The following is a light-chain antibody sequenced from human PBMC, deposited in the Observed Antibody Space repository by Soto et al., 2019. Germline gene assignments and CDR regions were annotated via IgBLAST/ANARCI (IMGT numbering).Light chain of an antibody. V-gene: IGKV3-20*01. J-gene: IGKJ4*01. CDR3: QQYGTSPLT. CDR1: QSVSSNY. Sequence: EIVLTQSPGTLSLSPGERATLSCRASQSVSSNYLAWYQQKPGQTPRLLIYGASRRVAAIPERFSGSGSGTDFTLIINRLEPEDFAVYYCQQYGTSPLTFGGGTKVEIK. CDR2: GAS.